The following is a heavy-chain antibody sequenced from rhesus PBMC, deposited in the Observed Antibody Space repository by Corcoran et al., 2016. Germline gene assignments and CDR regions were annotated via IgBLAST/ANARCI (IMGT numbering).Heavy chain of an antibody. J-gene: IGHJ5-2*02. V-gene: IGHV3S16*01. CDR3: TSDLTARGSLDV. Sequence: EVWLAESGGGLVQPGGSLRLSCAASGFTFSSYGMSWVRQAPGKGLEWVSVISRCSMYIFYGDYVKGRFTISRDNDKNSLSLQMNSLRAEDTAVYYCTSDLTARGSLDVWGRGLLVTVSS. D-gene: IGHD2-15*01. CDR2: ISRCSMYI. CDR1: GFTFSSYG.